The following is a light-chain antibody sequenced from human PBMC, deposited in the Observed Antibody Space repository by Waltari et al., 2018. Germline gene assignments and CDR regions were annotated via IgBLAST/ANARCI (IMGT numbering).Light chain of an antibody. CDR1: QGISST. Sequence: AIQLTQSPSPLSPSVLDSVTITCRAMQGISSTLAWYQLKPGKAPKLLIYDASSLESGVPSRFSGSGSGTDFTLTISSLQPEDFATYYCQQFNSYLLTFGGGTKVEIK. CDR3: QQFNSYLLT. V-gene: IGKV1-13*02. J-gene: IGKJ4*01. CDR2: DAS.